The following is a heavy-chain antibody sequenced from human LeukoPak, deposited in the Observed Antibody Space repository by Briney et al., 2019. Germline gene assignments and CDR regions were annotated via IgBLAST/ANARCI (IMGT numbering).Heavy chain of an antibody. J-gene: IGHJ3*02. D-gene: IGHD3-22*01. Sequence: SETLSLTCTVSGGSISSGSYYWSWLRQPAGKGLEWIGRIYTSGSTNYNPSLKSRVTISVDTSKNQFSLKLSSVTAADTAVYYCARDGEMGDYYDSSGEDAFDIWGQGTMVTVSS. CDR3: ARDGEMGDYYDSSGEDAFDI. V-gene: IGHV4-61*02. CDR2: IYTSGST. CDR1: GGSISSGSYY.